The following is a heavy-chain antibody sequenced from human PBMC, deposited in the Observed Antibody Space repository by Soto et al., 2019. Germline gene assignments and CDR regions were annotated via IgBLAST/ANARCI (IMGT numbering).Heavy chain of an antibody. Sequence: GGSLRLSCAASGFTFSDFYMSWIRQAPGKGLEWVSYISSSGSHTPYADSVKGRFTISRDNAKNSVYLQMNSLRAEDTAVYYCARVGSTSAAGVLDYWGQGTLVTVSS. CDR2: ISSSGSHT. CDR3: ARVGSTSAAGVLDY. CDR1: GFTFSDFY. V-gene: IGHV3-11*06. J-gene: IGHJ4*02. D-gene: IGHD6-13*01.